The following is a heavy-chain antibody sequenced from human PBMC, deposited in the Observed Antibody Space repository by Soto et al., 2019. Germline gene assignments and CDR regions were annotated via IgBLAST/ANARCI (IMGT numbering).Heavy chain of an antibody. CDR2: ISYDGSNK. J-gene: IGHJ6*02. CDR1: GFTFSSYA. Sequence: QVQLVESGGGVVQPGRSLRLSCAASGFTFSSYAMHWVPQAPGKGLEWVAVISYDGSNKYYADSVKGRFTISRDNSKNTMYLQMNSLGAEDTAVYYCARGIGSSWSCYYYGMDVLGQGTTVTVYS. V-gene: IGHV3-30-3*01. CDR3: ARGIGSSWSCYYYGMDV. D-gene: IGHD6-13*01.